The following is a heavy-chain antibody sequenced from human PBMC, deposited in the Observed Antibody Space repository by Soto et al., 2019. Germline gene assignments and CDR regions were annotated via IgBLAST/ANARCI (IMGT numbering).Heavy chain of an antibody. CDR3: AKRLSPSGSPWDY. D-gene: IGHD2-15*01. CDR1: GFTFSSYA. Sequence: PGGSLRLSCAASGFTFSSYAMTWVRQAPGKGLEWVSSISISGGTTYYTGSVRGRFTISRDDSKNTLYLQMNSLRAEDTAVYYCAKRLSPSGSPWDYWGQGTLVTVSS. V-gene: IGHV3-23*01. J-gene: IGHJ4*02. CDR2: ISISGGTT.